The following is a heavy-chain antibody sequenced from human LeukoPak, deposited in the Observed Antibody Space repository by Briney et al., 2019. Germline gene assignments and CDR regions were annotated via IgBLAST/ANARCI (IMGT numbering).Heavy chain of an antibody. D-gene: IGHD3-22*01. CDR2: INHSGST. CDR3: ARQLMIDYYYYYYYMDV. Sequence: SETLSLTCAVYGGSFSGYYWSWIRQPPGEGLEWMGEINHSGSTNYNPSLKSRVTISIDTSKNQFSLKLSSVTAADTAVYYCARQLMIDYYYYYYYMDVWGKGTTVTVSS. CDR1: GGSFSGYY. J-gene: IGHJ6*03. V-gene: IGHV4-34*01.